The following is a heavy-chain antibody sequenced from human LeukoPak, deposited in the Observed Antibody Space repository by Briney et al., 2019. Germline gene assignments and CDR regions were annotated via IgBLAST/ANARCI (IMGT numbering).Heavy chain of an antibody. D-gene: IGHD3-10*01. J-gene: IGHJ4*02. CDR1: GGSFSGYY. CDR2: INHSGST. V-gene: IGHV4-34*01. CDR3: ARGAYHYGSGSYYFDY. Sequence: SETLSLTCAVYGGSFSGYYWSWIRQPPGKGLEWIGEINHSGSTNYNPSLKSRVTISVDTSKNQLSLKLSSVTAADTAMYYCARGAYHYGSGSYYFDYWGQGTLVTVSS.